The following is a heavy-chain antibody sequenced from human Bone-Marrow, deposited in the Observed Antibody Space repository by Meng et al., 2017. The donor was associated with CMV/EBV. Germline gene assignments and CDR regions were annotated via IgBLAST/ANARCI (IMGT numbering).Heavy chain of an antibody. D-gene: IGHD6-13*01. CDR2: INHSGST. J-gene: IGHJ4*02. Sequence: SETLSLTYAVYGGSFSGYYWSWIRQPPGKGLEWIGEINHSGSTNYNPSLKSRVTISVDTSKNQFSLKLSSVTAADTAVYYCARGLAAPGYWGQGTLVTVSS. CDR1: GGSFSGYY. CDR3: ARGLAAPGY. V-gene: IGHV4-34*01.